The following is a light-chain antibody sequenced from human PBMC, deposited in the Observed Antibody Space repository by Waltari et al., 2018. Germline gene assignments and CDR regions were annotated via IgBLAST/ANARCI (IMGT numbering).Light chain of an antibody. CDR2: GAY. J-gene: IGKJ2*03. CDR1: QGVSSSY. V-gene: IGKV3-15*01. Sequence: EIVLTQSPGTLSLSPGDRATLSCRASQGVSSSYLAWYQQKPGQAPRLLIYGAYNSASGIPARSSGSGSGTEFTLTISSLQSEDFALSHCQQYSNWTPYSFGQGTKLEIK. CDR3: QQYSNWTPYS.